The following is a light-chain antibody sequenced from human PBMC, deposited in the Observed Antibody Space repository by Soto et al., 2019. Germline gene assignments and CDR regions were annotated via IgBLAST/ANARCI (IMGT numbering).Light chain of an antibody. Sequence: SYNLTQPPSLSVSTGQTARITSGGNDLRSKSVHWYQQKPGQAPALVLYDDRYRPSGIPERFSGSKSGNTATLTISRVEAGDEADYFCQVWDDSNGQQGVFGTGTKVTVL. CDR2: DDR. CDR1: DLRSKS. J-gene: IGLJ1*01. V-gene: IGLV3-21*02. CDR3: QVWDDSNGQQGV.